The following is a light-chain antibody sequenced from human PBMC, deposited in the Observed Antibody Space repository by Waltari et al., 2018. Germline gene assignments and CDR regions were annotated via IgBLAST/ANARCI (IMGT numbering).Light chain of an antibody. CDR3: QSYDSSLSGVL. CDR2: ADN. CDR1: SSNLGAGYD. Sequence: QSVLTQPPSVSEAPGQRVTISCTGTSSNLGAGYDLPWYQHLPGTAPKLLIFADNNRPSGVPDRFSGSKSGTSASLAITGLQAEDEADDYCQSYDSSLSGVLFGGGTKLTVL. V-gene: IGLV1-40*01. J-gene: IGLJ2*01.